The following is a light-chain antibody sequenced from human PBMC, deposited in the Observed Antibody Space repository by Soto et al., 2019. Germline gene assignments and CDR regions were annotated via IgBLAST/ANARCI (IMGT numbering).Light chain of an antibody. Sequence: DIQMTQSPSSLSASVGDRVTITCRASQTISSWLAWYKQKPGKAPKILIYKASTLKSGVPSRFRGSGSGTDFTLTISSLKPEDFEVYYCLQDYNLPITFGQGTRLEIK. CDR3: LQDYNLPIT. CDR2: KAS. CDR1: QTISSW. V-gene: IGKV1-5*03. J-gene: IGKJ5*01.